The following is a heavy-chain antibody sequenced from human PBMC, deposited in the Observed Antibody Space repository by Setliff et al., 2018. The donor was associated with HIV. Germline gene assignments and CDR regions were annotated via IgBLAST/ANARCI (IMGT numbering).Heavy chain of an antibody. J-gene: IGHJ6*02. CDR1: GGSLSGHY. Sequence: ASETLSLTCAVYGGSLSGHYWSWISQPPGKGLVWIGEFSDSGRTNYNPSLKSRVTMSVDASKNQFSLKLTAVTASDTGVYFCARSHLDRTLFGVVTRRRGAGRPASYAMDVWGQGTTVTVSS. CDR2: FSDSGRT. V-gene: IGHV4-34*01. D-gene: IGHD3-3*01. CDR3: ARSHLDRTLFGVVTRRRGAGRPASYAMDV.